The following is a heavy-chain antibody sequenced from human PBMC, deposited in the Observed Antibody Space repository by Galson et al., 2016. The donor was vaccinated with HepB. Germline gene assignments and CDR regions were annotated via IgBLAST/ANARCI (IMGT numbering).Heavy chain of an antibody. Sequence: SLRLSCAGSGFTFRSYSMNWVRQAPGKGLEWVSYISRDSSTTHYADSVKGRFTISRDNAQNSLYLQLNSPRDEDTAVYYCARTYSSTWLDAFDIWGQGTMVTVSS. CDR1: GFTFRSYS. CDR2: ISRDSSTT. CDR3: ARTYSSTWLDAFDI. D-gene: IGHD6-13*01. V-gene: IGHV3-48*02. J-gene: IGHJ3*02.